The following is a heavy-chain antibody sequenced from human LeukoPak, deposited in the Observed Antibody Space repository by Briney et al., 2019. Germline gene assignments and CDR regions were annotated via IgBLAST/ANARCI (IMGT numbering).Heavy chain of an antibody. D-gene: IGHD2-2*01. CDR3: TTDIVVVPAANYYYYGMDV. CDR2: IKSKTDGGTT. V-gene: IGHV3-15*01. Sequence: GGSLRLSCAASGFTFSNAWTSWVRQAPGKGLEWVGRIKSKTDGGTTDYAAPVKGRFTISRDDSKNTLYLQMNSLKTEDTAVYYCTTDIVVVPAANYYYYGMDVWGQGTTVTVSS. CDR1: GFTFSNAW. J-gene: IGHJ6*02.